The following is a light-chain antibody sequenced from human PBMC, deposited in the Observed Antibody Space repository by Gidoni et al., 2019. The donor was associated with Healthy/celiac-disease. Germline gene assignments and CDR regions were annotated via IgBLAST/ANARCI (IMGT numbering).Light chain of an antibody. CDR2: GAS. J-gene: IGKJ1*01. CDR3: QQYNNWPPWT. Sequence: ELVMTQSPATLSVSPRERATLSCRARQSVSSHLAWYQQKPGQAPRLLIYGASTRATGIPARFSGSGSGTEFTLTFSCLQSEDFAVYYCQQYNNWPPWTFGQXTKVEIK. V-gene: IGKV3-15*01. CDR1: QSVSSH.